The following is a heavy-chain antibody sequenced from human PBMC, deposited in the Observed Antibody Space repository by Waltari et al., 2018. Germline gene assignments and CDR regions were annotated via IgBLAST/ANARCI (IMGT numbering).Heavy chain of an antibody. D-gene: IGHD6-19*01. V-gene: IGHV1-69*06. J-gene: IGHJ4*02. CDR3: ARAPAVAGGYFDY. Sequence: QVQLVQSGAEVKKPGSSVKVSCKASGGTFSSYAISWVRQAPGQGLEWMGGIIPIFGTANYAQKIQGRVTMTTDTSTSTAYMELRSLRSDDTAVYYCARAPAVAGGYFDYWGQGTLVTVSS. CDR2: IIPIFGTA. CDR1: GGTFSSYA.